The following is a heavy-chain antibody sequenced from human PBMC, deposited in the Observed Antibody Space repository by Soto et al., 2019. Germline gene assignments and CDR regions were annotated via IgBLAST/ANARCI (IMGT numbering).Heavy chain of an antibody. Sequence: EVQLLESGGGLVQPGGSLRLSCAASGFTCSSYAMSWVRQAPGKGLEWVSAISGSGGSTYYADSVKGRFTISRDNSKNTLYLQMNSLRAEDTAVYYCAANRGYNYYYGMDVWGQGTTVTVSS. CDR1: GFTCSSYA. V-gene: IGHV3-23*01. D-gene: IGHD3-22*01. J-gene: IGHJ6*02. CDR3: AANRGYNYYYGMDV. CDR2: ISGSGGST.